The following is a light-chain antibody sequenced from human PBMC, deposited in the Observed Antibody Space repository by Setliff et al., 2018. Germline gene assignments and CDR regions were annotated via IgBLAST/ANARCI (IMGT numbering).Light chain of an antibody. CDR1: SSNIGSNY. CDR2: RNN. J-gene: IGLJ3*02. Sequence: VLTQPPSASGTPGQRVTISCSGSSSNIGSNYVYWYQQLPGTAPKLLIYRNNQRPSGVPDRFSGSKSGTSASLAISGLRSEDEADYYCAAWDDSLSGRVFGGGTQLTV. CDR3: AAWDDSLSGRV. V-gene: IGLV1-47*01.